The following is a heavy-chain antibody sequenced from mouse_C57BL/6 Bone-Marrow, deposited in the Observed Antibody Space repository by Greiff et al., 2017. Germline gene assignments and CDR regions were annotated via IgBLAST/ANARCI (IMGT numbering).Heavy chain of an antibody. CDR3: ARNGNYYSYYAMDY. Sequence: QVQLQQSGAELVRPGSSVKLSCKASGYTFTSYWMHWVKQRPIQGLEWIGNIDPSDSETHYNQKFKDKATLTVDKSSSTAYMQLSSLTSEDSAVYYCARNGNYYSYYAMDYWGQGTSVTVSS. CDR2: IDPSDSET. V-gene: IGHV1-52*01. D-gene: IGHD2-1*01. CDR1: GYTFTSYW. J-gene: IGHJ4*01.